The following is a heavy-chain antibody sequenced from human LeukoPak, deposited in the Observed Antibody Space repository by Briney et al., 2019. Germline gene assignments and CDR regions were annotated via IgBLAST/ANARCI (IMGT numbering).Heavy chain of an antibody. V-gene: IGHV3-7*01. CDR1: GFTFSSNG. J-gene: IGHJ4*02. Sequence: PGGSLRPSCAASGFTFSSNGISWVRQAPGKGLEWGPNIKQDGSEKYYVDSVKGRFTISRDNAKNSLYLQMNSLRAEDTAVYYCARGEDYGDYHETFDYWGQGTLVTVSS. CDR2: IKQDGSEK. D-gene: IGHD4-17*01. CDR3: ARGEDYGDYHETFDY.